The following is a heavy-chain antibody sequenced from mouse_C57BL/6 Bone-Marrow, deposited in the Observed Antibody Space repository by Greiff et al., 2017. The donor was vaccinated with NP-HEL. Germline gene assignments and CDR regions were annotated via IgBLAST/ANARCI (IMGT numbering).Heavy chain of an antibody. V-gene: IGHV5-16*01. CDR3: ARDWNWDGYAMDY. D-gene: IGHD4-1*01. Sequence: EVMLMESEGGLVQPGSSMKLSCTASGFTFSDYYMAWVRQVPEKGLEWVANINYDGSSTYYLDSLKSRFIISRDNAKNILYLQMSSLKSEDTATYYCARDWNWDGYAMDYWGQGTSVTVSS. CDR2: INYDGSST. J-gene: IGHJ4*01. CDR1: GFTFSDYY.